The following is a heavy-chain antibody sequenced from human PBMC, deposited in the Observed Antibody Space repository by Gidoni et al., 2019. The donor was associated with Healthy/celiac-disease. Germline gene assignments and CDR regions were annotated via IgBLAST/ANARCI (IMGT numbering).Heavy chain of an antibody. CDR2: INPNSGGT. Sequence: QVQLVQSGAEVKKPGASVKVSCKASGNTFTGYYMHWVRQAPGQGLEWMGWINPNSGGTNYAQKFQGRVTMTRDTSISTAYMELSRLRSDDTAVYYCARVSDSGSYFDSYYFDYWGQGTLVTVSS. D-gene: IGHD1-26*01. CDR3: ARVSDSGSYFDSYYFDY. CDR1: GNTFTGYY. V-gene: IGHV1-2*02. J-gene: IGHJ4*02.